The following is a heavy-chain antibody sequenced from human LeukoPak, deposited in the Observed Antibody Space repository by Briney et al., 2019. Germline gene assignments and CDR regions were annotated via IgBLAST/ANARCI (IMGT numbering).Heavy chain of an antibody. CDR1: GFTFNNAW. CDR2: IKSKTDGGTT. J-gene: IGHJ2*01. CDR3: SRYFDL. V-gene: IGHV3-15*01. Sequence: GGSLRLACGAAGFTFNNAWISWVRQAPGRWLEWVGHIKSKTDGGTTDYAAPVKGRFTISRDDSKNTLYLQLNSLKTEDTAIYYCSRYFDLWRRGTLVTVSS.